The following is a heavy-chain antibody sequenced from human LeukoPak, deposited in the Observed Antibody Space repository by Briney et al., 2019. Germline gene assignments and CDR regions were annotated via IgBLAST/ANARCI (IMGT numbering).Heavy chain of an antibody. V-gene: IGHV3-23*01. CDR3: AKDVRITMVRGVLDI. CDR2: ISGSGGST. D-gene: IGHD3-10*01. Sequence: GGSLRLSCAASGFLFRSFSMSWVRQAPGKGLEWVSAISGSGGSTYYADSVKGRFTISRDNSKNTLYLQMNSLRAEDTAVYYCAKDVRITMVRGVLDIWGQGTMVTVSS. CDR1: GFLFRSFS. J-gene: IGHJ3*02.